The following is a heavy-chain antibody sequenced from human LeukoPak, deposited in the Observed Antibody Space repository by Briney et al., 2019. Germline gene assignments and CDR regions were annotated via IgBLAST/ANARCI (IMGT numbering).Heavy chain of an antibody. J-gene: IGHJ4*02. V-gene: IGHV1-3*01. D-gene: IGHD3-10*01. CDR3: ARGPPITMVRNSHLDY. CDR1: GYTFTSYA. CDR2: INAGNGNT. Sequence: GASVKVSCKASGYTFTSYAMHWVRQAPGQRLEWMGWINAGNGNTKYSQKFQGRVTITRDTSASTAYMELSSLRSEDTAVYYCARGPPITMVRNSHLDYWGQGTLVTVSS.